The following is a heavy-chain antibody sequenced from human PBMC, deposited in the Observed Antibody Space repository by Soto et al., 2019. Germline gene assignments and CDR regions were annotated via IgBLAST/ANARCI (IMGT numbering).Heavy chain of an antibody. CDR3: ARPASVNYYDSSGYLND. D-gene: IGHD3-22*01. CDR2: IYPGDSDT. Sequence: XESLKISFEGYVYSFTSYELVWVRQMPGKGLDWMGIIYPGDSDTRYSPSFQGQVTISADKSISTAYLQWSSLKASDTAMYYCARPASVNYYDSSGYLNDWGQGTLVTVSS. CDR1: VYSFTSYE. J-gene: IGHJ4*02. V-gene: IGHV5-51*01.